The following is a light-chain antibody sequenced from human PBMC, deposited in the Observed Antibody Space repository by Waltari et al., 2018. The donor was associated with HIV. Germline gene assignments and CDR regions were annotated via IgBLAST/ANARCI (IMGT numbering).Light chain of an antibody. V-gene: IGLV2-8*01. Sequence: QSALTQPPSASGSPGQSVTMSCTGHRSDIGGYNYVSWYQQHPGKAPKLIMTEVTKRPSGVPDRFSGSKSGNTASLTVSGLQAEDEAHYYCSSYAPTNKFYVLFGGGTTLTVL. CDR1: RSDIGGYNY. J-gene: IGLJ2*01. CDR3: SSYAPTNKFYVL. CDR2: EVT.